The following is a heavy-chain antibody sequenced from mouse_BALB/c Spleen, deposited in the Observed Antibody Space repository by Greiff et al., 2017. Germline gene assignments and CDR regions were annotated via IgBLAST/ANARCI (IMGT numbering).Heavy chain of an antibody. V-gene: IGHV7-3*02. J-gene: IGHJ2*01. CDR1: GFTFTDYY. CDR2: IRNKANGYTT. D-gene: IGHD2-3*01. CDR3: ARKDGYYFDY. Sequence: DVKLVESGGGLVQPGGSLRLSCATSGFTFTDYYMSWVRQPPGKALEWLGFIRNKANGYTTEYSASVKGRFTISRDNSQSILYLQMNTLRAEDSATYYCARKDGYYFDYWGQGTTLTVSS.